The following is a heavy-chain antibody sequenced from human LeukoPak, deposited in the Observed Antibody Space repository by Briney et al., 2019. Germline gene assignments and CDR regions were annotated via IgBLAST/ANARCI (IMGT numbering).Heavy chain of an antibody. D-gene: IGHD6-13*01. CDR1: GGSFSGYY. CDR2: INHSGST. J-gene: IGHJ6*03. Sequence: SETLSLTCAVYGGSFSGYYLSWIRQPPGKGLEWIGEINHSGSTYYNPSLKSRVTISVDTSKNQFSLKLSSVTAADTAVYYCARVSYSSSWYPNQPVLYYYYMDVWGKGTTVTVSS. V-gene: IGHV4-34*01. CDR3: ARVSYSSSWYPNQPVLYYYYMDV.